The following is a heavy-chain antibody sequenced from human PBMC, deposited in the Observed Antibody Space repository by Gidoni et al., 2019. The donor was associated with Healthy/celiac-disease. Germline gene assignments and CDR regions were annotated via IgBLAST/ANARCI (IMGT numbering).Heavy chain of an antibody. J-gene: IGHJ6*03. D-gene: IGHD4-17*01. CDR1: GFTFSNAW. CDR2: SKSKTDGGTT. V-gene: IGHV3-15*01. Sequence: EVQLVESGGGLVNPGGSLSLSCAASGFTFSNAWMSWVCQAPGKGLEWVGRSKSKTDGGTTDYAAPVKGRFTISRDDAKNTLYLQMNSLKTEDTAVYYCTTGSEHDYGAHMDVWGKGTTVTVSS. CDR3: TTGSEHDYGAHMDV.